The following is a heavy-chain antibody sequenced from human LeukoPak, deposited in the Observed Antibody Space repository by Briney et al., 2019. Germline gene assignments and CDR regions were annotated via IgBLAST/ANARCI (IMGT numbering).Heavy chain of an antibody. CDR1: GGSFSGYY. CDR3: ARGRGDSSSWYSYYYYYMDV. D-gene: IGHD6-13*01. J-gene: IGHJ6*03. CDR2: INHSGST. V-gene: IGHV4-34*01. Sequence: KPSETLSLTCAVYGGSFSGYYWSWVRQPPGKGLEWSGEINHSGSTNYNPSLKSRVTISVDTSKNQFSLKLSSVTAADTAVYYCARGRGDSSSWYSYYYYYMDVWGKGTTVTVSS.